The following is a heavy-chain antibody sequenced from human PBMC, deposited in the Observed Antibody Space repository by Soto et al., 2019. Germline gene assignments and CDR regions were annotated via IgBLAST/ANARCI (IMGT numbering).Heavy chain of an antibody. D-gene: IGHD2-2*01. J-gene: IGHJ6*02. Sequence: ASVKVSCTASGYTFTGYYMHWVRQAPGQGLEWMGWINPNSGGTNYAQKFQGWVTMTRDTSISTAYLQWSSLKASDTAMYYCARLQVPHGAYYYYGMDVWGQGTTVTVSS. CDR3: ARLQVPHGAYYYYGMDV. CDR2: INPNSGGT. CDR1: GYTFTGYY. V-gene: IGHV1-2*04.